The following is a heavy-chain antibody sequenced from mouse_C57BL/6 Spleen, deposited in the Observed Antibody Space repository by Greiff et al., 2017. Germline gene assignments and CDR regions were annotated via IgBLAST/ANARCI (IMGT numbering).Heavy chain of an antibody. CDR2: IWRGGST. CDR1: GFSLTSYG. Sequence: QVQLQQSGPGLVQPSQSLSITCTVSGFSLTSYGVHWVRQSPGKGLEWLGVIWRGGSTDYNAAFMSRLSITKDNSKSQVFFQMNSLQADDTAIYYCANNDYCSSYACDYWGQGTTLTVSS. D-gene: IGHD1-1*01. V-gene: IGHV2-5*01. J-gene: IGHJ2*01. CDR3: ANNDYCSSYACDY.